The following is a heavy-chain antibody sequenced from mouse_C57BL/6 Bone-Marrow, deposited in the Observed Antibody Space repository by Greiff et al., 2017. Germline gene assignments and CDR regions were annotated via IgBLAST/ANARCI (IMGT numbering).Heavy chain of an antibody. J-gene: IGHJ3*01. D-gene: IGHD1-1*01. CDR2: IWRGGST. V-gene: IGHV2-5*01. CDR3: ATLVATPWFAY. Sequence: VKLVESGPGLVQPSQSLSITCTVSGFSLTSYGVHWVRQSPGKGLEWLGVIWRGGSTDYNAAFMSRLSITKDNAKSQVFFQMNSLQADDSAIYYCATLVATPWFAYWGQGTLVTVSA. CDR1: GFSLTSYG.